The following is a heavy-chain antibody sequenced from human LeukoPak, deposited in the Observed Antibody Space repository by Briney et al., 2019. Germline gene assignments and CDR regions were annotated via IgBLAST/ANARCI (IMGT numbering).Heavy chain of an antibody. Sequence: PGRSLRLSCAASGLTFSSHAMHWVRQAPGKGLEWVANIKQDGSDKYYVDSVKGRFTISRDNAKNSLYLQMNSLRDEDTAVYYCARAEEQRWGYVDYWGQGTLVTVSS. V-gene: IGHV3-7*04. D-gene: IGHD5-24*01. CDR2: IKQDGSDK. CDR3: ARAEEQRWGYVDY. J-gene: IGHJ4*02. CDR1: GLTFSSHA.